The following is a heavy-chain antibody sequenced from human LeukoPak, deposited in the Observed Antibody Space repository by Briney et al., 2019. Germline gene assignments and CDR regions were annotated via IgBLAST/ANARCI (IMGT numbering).Heavy chain of an antibody. CDR2: ISGSGGST. CDR3: AKVRGLITPPLDY. Sequence: GVLRLSCAASGFTFSNYAMSWVRQAPGKGLEWVSVISGSGGSTYYADSVKGRFTISRDNSRNTLYLQMNSLRAEDTAVYYCAKVRGLITPPLDYWGQGTLVTVSS. D-gene: IGHD3-10*01. CDR1: GFTFSNYA. J-gene: IGHJ4*02. V-gene: IGHV3-23*01.